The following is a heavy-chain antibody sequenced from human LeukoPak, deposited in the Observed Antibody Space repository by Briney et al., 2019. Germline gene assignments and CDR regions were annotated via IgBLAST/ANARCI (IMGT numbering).Heavy chain of an antibody. V-gene: IGHV3-53*01. CDR2: IYSGGNT. D-gene: IGHD3-22*01. Sequence: GGSLRLSCATSRLTFSSDYMSWFRQAPGKGLEWVSLIYSGGNTHYADSVKGRFTISRDNSKNTLYLQMNSLRAEDRAIYYCAREAIDGWGQGTLVTVSS. CDR1: RLTFSSDY. CDR3: AREAIDG. J-gene: IGHJ4*02.